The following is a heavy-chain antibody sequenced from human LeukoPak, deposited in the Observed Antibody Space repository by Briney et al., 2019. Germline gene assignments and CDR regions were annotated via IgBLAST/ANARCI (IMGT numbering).Heavy chain of an antibody. CDR3: AKTKGYSYGYYFDY. Sequence: GGSLRLSCAASGFTFSSYAMHWVRQSLGKGLERVAVMSYDGFNKYYADSVKGRFTISRDNSKNTLYLQMNSLRAEDTAVYYCAKTKGYSYGYYFDYWGQGTLVTVSS. CDR2: MSYDGFNK. D-gene: IGHD5-18*01. J-gene: IGHJ4*02. V-gene: IGHV3-30*18. CDR1: GFTFSSYA.